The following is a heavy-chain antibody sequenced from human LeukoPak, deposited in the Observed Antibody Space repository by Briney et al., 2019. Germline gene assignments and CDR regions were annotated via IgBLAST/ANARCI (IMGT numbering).Heavy chain of an antibody. Sequence: PSQTLSLTCTVSGGTISSGSYYWSWIRQPAGKGLEWIGRIYTSGSTNYNPSLKSRVTISVDTSKNQLSLKLSSVTAADTAVYYCARVGYSSSGNYYNDRGAFDYWGQGTLVTVSS. D-gene: IGHD3-10*01. V-gene: IGHV4-61*02. J-gene: IGHJ4*02. CDR1: GGTISSGSYY. CDR2: IYTSGST. CDR3: ARVGYSSSGNYYNDRGAFDY.